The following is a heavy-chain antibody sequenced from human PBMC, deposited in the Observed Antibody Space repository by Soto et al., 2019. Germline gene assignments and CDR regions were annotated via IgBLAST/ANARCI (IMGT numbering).Heavy chain of an antibody. CDR3: ARGSPPFDIVVVPADPDYYMDV. V-gene: IGHV1-8*01. CDR1: GYTFTSYD. CDR2: MNPNSGNT. D-gene: IGHD2-2*01. Sequence: ASVKVSCKASGYTFTSYDINWVRQATGQGLEWMGWMNPNSGNTGYAQKFQGRVTMTRNTSISTAYMELSSLRSEDTAVYYCARGSPPFDIVVVPADPDYYMDVWGKGTTVTVSS. J-gene: IGHJ6*03.